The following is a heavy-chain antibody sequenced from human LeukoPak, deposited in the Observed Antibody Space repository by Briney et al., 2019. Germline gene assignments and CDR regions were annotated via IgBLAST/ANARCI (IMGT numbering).Heavy chain of an antibody. J-gene: IGHJ4*01. CDR2: ISPYNGDT. D-gene: IGHD1-26*01. Sequence: ASVNVSCKASGYHFSSYRVNWLRQAPGQGPEWMGWISPYNGDTNYAQNLQDRATMTTDTSTSTVYMELRSLKSDDSAVYYCAIGRAAGLFDHWGQGTLVTVAS. CDR1: GYHFSSYR. CDR3: AIGRAAGLFDH. V-gene: IGHV1-18*01.